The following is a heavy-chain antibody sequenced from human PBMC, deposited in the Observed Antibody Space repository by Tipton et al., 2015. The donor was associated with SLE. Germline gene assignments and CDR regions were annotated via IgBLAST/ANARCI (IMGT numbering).Heavy chain of an antibody. CDR3: AKRVAYSSSPAYFDY. J-gene: IGHJ4*02. CDR2: ISTDGSGK. V-gene: IGHV3-30*18. D-gene: IGHD6-6*01. CDR1: GFTFSNYG. Sequence: SLRLSCATFGFTFSNYGMHWVRQAPGKGLEWLTIISTDGSGKYYADSVKGRFTISRDNSKNTLYLQMSSLRSEDTAVYYCAKRVAYSSSPAYFDYWGQGTVVTVSS.